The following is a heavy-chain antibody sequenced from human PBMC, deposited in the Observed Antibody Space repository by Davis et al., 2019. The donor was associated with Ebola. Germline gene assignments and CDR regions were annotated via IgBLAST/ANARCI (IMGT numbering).Heavy chain of an antibody. Sequence: AASVKVSCKASGYTFTGYYMHWVRQAPGQGLEWMGWINPNSGGTNYAQKFQGWVTMTRDTSISTASMELSRLRSDDTAVYYCARGYDPQYYYYYGMDVWGQGTTVTVSS. CDR3: ARGYDPQYYYYYGMDV. V-gene: IGHV1-2*04. D-gene: IGHD5-12*01. CDR2: INPNSGGT. CDR1: GYTFTGYY. J-gene: IGHJ6*02.